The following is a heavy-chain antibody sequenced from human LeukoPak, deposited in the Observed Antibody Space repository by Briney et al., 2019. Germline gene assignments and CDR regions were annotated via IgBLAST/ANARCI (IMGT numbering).Heavy chain of an antibody. CDR2: INPNSGGT. J-gene: IGHJ4*02. Sequence: GASVKVSRKASGYTFTGYYMHWVRQAPGQGLEWMGWINPNSGGTNYAQKFQGRVTMTRDTSISTAYMELSRLRSDDTAVYYCARVGSPLRYFDWLSKTAPYYFDYWGQGTLVTISS. CDR1: GYTFTGYY. CDR3: ARVGSPLRYFDWLSKTAPYYFDY. V-gene: IGHV1-2*02. D-gene: IGHD3-9*01.